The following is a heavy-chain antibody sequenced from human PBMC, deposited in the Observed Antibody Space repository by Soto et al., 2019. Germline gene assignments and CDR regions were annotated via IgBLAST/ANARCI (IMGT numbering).Heavy chain of an antibody. Sequence: EVQLVESGGGLVQPGGSLRLSCAASGFTFSSYWMHWVRQAPGKGLVWVSRINSDGSSTSYADSVKGRFTISRDNAKNTLYLQMNSRRAEDTAVYYCARDGYSGSYLGVFDIWGQGTMVTVSS. CDR1: GFTFSSYW. CDR3: ARDGYSGSYLGVFDI. CDR2: INSDGSST. V-gene: IGHV3-74*01. J-gene: IGHJ3*02. D-gene: IGHD1-26*01.